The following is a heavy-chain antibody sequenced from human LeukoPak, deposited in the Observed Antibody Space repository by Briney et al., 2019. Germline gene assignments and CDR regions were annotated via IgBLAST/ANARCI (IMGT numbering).Heavy chain of an antibody. CDR2: IYHSGST. V-gene: IGHV4-30-2*01. CDR3: AREGDYYGSGRPYAFDI. CDR1: GGSISSGGYY. Sequence: PSETLSLTCTVSGGSISSGGYYWSWIRQPPGKGLEWIGYIYHSGSTYYNPSLKSRVTISVDTSKNQFSLKLSSVTAADTAVYYCAREGDYYGSGRPYAFDIWGQGTMVTVSS. D-gene: IGHD3-10*01. J-gene: IGHJ3*02.